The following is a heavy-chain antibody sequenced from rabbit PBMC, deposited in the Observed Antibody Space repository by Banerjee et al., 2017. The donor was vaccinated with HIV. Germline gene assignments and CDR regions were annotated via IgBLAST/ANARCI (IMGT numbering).Heavy chain of an antibody. CDR3: ARGGGDAGDGYDL. D-gene: IGHD6-1*01. V-gene: IGHV1S40*01. Sequence: QSLEESGGGLVKPGGTLTLTCTASGISFSINYWICWVRQAPGKRPEWIACIYNGDGSTYYASWAKGRFTISKTSSTTVTLQMTSLTAADTATYFCARGGGDAGDGYDLWGPGTLVTVS. CDR1: GISFSINYW. CDR2: IYNGDGST. J-gene: IGHJ4*01.